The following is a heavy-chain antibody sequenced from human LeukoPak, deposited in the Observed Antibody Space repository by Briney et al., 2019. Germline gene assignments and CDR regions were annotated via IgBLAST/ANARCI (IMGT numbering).Heavy chain of an antibody. CDR1: GGSISSYY. Sequence: SETLSLTCTVSGGSISSYYWSWIRQPPGKGLEWIGYIYYSGSTNYNPSLKRRVTISVDTSKNQLSLKLRSVTAADTAVYYCARGLGGSSGCFGYWGQGTLVTVSS. CDR3: ARGLGGSSGCFGY. D-gene: IGHD6-19*01. CDR2: IYYSGST. V-gene: IGHV4-59*01. J-gene: IGHJ4*02.